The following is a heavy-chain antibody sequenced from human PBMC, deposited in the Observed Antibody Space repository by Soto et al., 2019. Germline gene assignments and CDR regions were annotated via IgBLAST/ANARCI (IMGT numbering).Heavy chain of an antibody. J-gene: IGHJ6*02. Sequence: GASVKVSCTASGRTFSSYAISWVRQAPGQGLEWMGGIIPIFGTANYAQKFQGRVTITADESTSTAYMELSSLRSEDTAVYYRASAPSSSWYNYYYDMDVWGQGTTVTVSS. CDR3: ASAPSSSWYNYYYDMDV. V-gene: IGHV1-69*13. D-gene: IGHD6-13*01. CDR1: GRTFSSYA. CDR2: IIPIFGTA.